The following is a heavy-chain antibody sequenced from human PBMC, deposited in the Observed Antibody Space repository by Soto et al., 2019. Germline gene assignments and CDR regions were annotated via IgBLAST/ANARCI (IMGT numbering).Heavy chain of an antibody. CDR2: IYPGDSDT. CDR3: ARLGFNYDFLSGYYNVHHYYGIDV. Sequence: GESLKISCMGSGYKVSTWHNFTSSWIAWVRQMPGAGLEWIGIIYPGDSDTRYSPSFQGQVTISADKSINSVYLQWSSLKASDTATYYCARLGFNYDFLSGYYNVHHYYGIDVWGQGTTVTVSS. D-gene: IGHD3-3*01. J-gene: IGHJ6*02. CDR1: GYKVSTWHNFTSSW. V-gene: IGHV5-51*01.